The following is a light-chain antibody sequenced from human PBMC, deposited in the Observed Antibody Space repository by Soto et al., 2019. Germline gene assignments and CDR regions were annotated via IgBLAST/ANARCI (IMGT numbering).Light chain of an antibody. J-gene: IGLJ2*01. CDR2: GKN. CDR3: QSYDVSLRGSMV. CDR1: SSNVGAGYD. Sequence: QSVLTQPPSVSGAPGQRVTISCTGSSSNVGAGYDVHWYQQFPGTAPKLLIYGKNSRPSGVPDRFSGSKSGASGSLTITGLQAEDAADYYCQSYDVSLRGSMVFGGGTKLTVL. V-gene: IGLV1-40*01.